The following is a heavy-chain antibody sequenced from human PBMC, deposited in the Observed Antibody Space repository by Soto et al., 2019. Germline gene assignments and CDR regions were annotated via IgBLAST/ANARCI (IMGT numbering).Heavy chain of an antibody. D-gene: IGHD2-2*01. V-gene: IGHV4-34*01. J-gene: IGHJ5*02. Sequence: QVQLQQWGAGLLKPSETLSLTCAVYGGSFSGYYWSWIRQPPGKGLEWIGEINHSGSTNYNPSLKSRVTISVDTSKNQCSLKLSSVTAADTAVYYCARRYCSSTSCYFDWFDPWGQGTLVTVSS. CDR3: ARRYCSSTSCYFDWFDP. CDR1: GGSFSGYY. CDR2: INHSGST.